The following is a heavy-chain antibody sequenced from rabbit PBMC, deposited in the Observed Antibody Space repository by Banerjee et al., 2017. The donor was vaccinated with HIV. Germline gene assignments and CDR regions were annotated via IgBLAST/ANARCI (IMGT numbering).Heavy chain of an antibody. CDR1: GFDLSSYYY. V-gene: IGHV1S40*01. Sequence: QSLEESGGDLVKPGASLTLTCKASGFDLSSYYYMCWVRQAPGKGLEWIACIGTGSSGSTYYASWANGRFTISKTSSTTVTLQMTSLTAADTATYFCATITDNSGMALWGPGTLVTVS. J-gene: IGHJ4*01. D-gene: IGHD4-1*01. CDR2: IGTGSSGST. CDR3: ATITDNSGMAL.